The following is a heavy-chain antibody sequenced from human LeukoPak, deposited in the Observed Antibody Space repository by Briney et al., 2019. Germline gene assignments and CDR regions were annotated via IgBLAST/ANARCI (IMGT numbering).Heavy chain of an antibody. CDR1: GFTFSSYA. V-gene: IGHV3-30-3*01. CDR2: ISYDGSNK. D-gene: IGHD3-3*01. J-gene: IGHJ6*02. Sequence: PGGSLRLSCAASGFTFSSYAMHWVRQAPGKGLEWVAVISYDGSNKYYADSVKGRFTISRDNSKNTLYLQMNSLRAEDTAVYYCARDNPRSYYDFWSGYQNYYYYYGMDVWGQGTTVTVSS. CDR3: ARDNPRSYYDFWSGYQNYYYYYGMDV.